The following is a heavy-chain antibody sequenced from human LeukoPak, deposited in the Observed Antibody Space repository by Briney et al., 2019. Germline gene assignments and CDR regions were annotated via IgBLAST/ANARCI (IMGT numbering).Heavy chain of an antibody. CDR1: GGSNSSSNYY. Sequence: SETLSLTCTVSGGSNSSSNYYWGWIRQPPGKGLEWIGSTSHSGSTYYNPSLKSRVTISVDTSKNQFSLKLSSVTAADTAVYYCASSRPARYYYGSGSYYNVPWGQGTLVTVSS. V-gene: IGHV4-39*01. D-gene: IGHD3-10*01. CDR2: TSHSGST. J-gene: IGHJ5*02. CDR3: ASSRPARYYYGSGSYYNVP.